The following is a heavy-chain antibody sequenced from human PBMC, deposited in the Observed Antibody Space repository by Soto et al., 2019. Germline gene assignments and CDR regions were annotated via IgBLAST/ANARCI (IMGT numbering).Heavy chain of an antibody. J-gene: IGHJ4*02. CDR3: ARDKVTGLFDY. CDR2: INHSGST. D-gene: IGHD2-8*02. CDR1: GWCFSGYY. V-gene: IGHV4-34*01. Sequence: SETLSLTCAVYGWCFSGYYWTWIRQPPGTGLEWIGEINHSGSTNYNPSLKSRVTISVDTSKNQFSLKLTSVTAADTAVYYCARDKVTGLFDYWGQGTLVTVS.